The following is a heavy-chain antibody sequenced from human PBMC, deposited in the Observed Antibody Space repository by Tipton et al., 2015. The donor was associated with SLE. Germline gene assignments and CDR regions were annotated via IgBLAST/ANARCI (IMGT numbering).Heavy chain of an antibody. CDR1: GDSISNGDDY. J-gene: IGHJ4*02. Sequence: TLSLTCTVSGDSISNGDDYWSWIRQPPGKGLEWIGNIYYGGGTYYNPSLRSRVTISVDRSKNQFSLKMSSVNAADTAVYYCARYANWGQLHYFDYWGQGTLVTVSS. V-gene: IGHV4-30-4*08. D-gene: IGHD7-27*01. CDR3: ARYANWGQLHYFDY. CDR2: IYYGGGT.